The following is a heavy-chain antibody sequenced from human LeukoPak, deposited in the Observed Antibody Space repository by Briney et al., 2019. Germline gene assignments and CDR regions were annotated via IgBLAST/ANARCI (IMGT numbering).Heavy chain of an antibody. CDR1: GYTFTSYY. Sequence: SVKVSCKASGYTFTSYYMHWVRQAPGQGLEWMGRIIPIFGTANYAQKFQGRVTNTTDESMSTAYMERSSLRSDDTAVYYCAREGKLLWFGELLEGWFDPWGQGTLVTVSS. CDR2: IIPIFGTA. CDR3: AREGKLLWFGELLEGWFDP. D-gene: IGHD3-10*01. V-gene: IGHV1-69*05. J-gene: IGHJ5*02.